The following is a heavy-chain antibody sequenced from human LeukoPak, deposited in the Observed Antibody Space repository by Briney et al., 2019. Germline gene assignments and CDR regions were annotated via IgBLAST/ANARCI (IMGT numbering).Heavy chain of an antibody. Sequence: WASVKVSCKASGYTFTSYGISWVRQAPGRGLEWMGWISAYNGNTNYAQKLQGRVTITADESTSTAYMELSSLRSEDTAVYYCARGRRNYDFWSGYYPATFDYWGQGTLVTVSS. V-gene: IGHV1-18*01. CDR2: ISAYNGNT. D-gene: IGHD3-3*01. CDR1: GYTFTSYG. J-gene: IGHJ4*02. CDR3: ARGRRNYDFWSGYYPATFDY.